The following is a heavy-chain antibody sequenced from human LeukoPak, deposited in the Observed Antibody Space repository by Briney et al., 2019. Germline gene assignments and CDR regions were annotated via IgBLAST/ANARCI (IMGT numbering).Heavy chain of an antibody. V-gene: IGHV3-72*01. CDR3: VRDMGARDKAPA. CDR1: GFTFSDHY. D-gene: IGHD3-16*01. CDR2: IKNKDNKYTT. J-gene: IGHJ5*02. Sequence: GGSLRLSCAASGFTFSDHYMDWVRQAPGKGLEWVGRIKNKDNKYTTEYAASVKGRFTISRDDSKNSLYLQMNSLKTEDTAMYYCVRDMGARDKAPAWGQGTLVTVSS.